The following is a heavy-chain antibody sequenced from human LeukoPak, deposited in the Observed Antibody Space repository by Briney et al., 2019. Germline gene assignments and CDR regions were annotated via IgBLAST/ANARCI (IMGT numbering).Heavy chain of an antibody. V-gene: IGHV4-39*01. Sequence: SETLSLTCIVSGGSISSSIYYWAWVRQPPGKGLEWIGSIYYSGSTYYNPSLKSRVTISVDTSKNQFSLKLSSVTAADTAVYYCARLSLTTGVWGKGTTVTVSS. CDR2: IYYSGST. J-gene: IGHJ6*04. CDR1: GGSISSSIYY. D-gene: IGHD1-14*01. CDR3: ARLSLTTGV.